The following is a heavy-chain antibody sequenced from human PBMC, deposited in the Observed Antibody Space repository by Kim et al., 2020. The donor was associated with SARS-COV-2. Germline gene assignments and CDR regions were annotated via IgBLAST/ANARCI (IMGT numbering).Heavy chain of an antibody. D-gene: IGHD3-10*01. Sequence: ASVKVSCKASGYTFTSYAMNWVRQAPGQGLEWMGWINTNTGNPTYAQGFTGRFVFSLDTSVSTAYLQISSLKAEDTAVYYCARGGDITMVRGVIIKPTYYGMDVWGQGTTVTVSS. CDR1: GYTFTSYA. J-gene: IGHJ6*02. CDR2: INTNTGNP. CDR3: ARGGDITMVRGVIIKPTYYGMDV. V-gene: IGHV7-4-1*02.